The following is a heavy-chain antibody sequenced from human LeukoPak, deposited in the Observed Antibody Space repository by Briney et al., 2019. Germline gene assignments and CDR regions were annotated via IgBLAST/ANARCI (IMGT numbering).Heavy chain of an antibody. J-gene: IGHJ6*02. D-gene: IGHD3-22*01. V-gene: IGHV1-69*13. CDR1: GYTFTSYD. CDR2: IIPIFGTA. CDR3: ARVNRDSSGYYYYYGMDV. Sequence: SVKVSCKASGYTFTSYDINWVRQATRQGLEWMGGIIPIFGTANYAQKFQGRVTITADESTSTAYMELSSLRSEDTAVYYCARVNRDSSGYYYYYGMDVWGQGTTVTVSS.